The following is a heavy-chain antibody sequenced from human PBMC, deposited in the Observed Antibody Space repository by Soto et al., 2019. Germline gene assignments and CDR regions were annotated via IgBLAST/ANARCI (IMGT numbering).Heavy chain of an antibody. D-gene: IGHD3-10*02. CDR3: TFVRGADSALDP. CDR2: MSYDGSDK. Sequence: QVQLVESGGGVVQPGRSLRLSCVGSGFIFSNYGMHWVRQTPGKGLEWVAFMSYDGSDKFYADSVKGRFTISRDNSKNTLFLDTSKLRAEDEAIYCCTFVRGADSALDPWGQGTLVTVSS. V-gene: IGHV3-30*03. CDR1: GFIFSNYG. J-gene: IGHJ5*02.